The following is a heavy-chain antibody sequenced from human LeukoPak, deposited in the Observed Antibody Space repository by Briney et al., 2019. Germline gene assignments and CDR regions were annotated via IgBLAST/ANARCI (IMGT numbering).Heavy chain of an antibody. D-gene: IGHD2-8*01. CDR2: IYYSGST. V-gene: IGHV4-59*01. CDR3: ARGKLIPEFDY. Sequence: SETLSLTCTVSGGSISSYYWSWIRQPPGKGLEWIGYIYYSGSTNYNPSLKSRVTISVDTSKNQFSLKLSSVTAADTAVYYCARGKLIPEFDYWGQGTLVTVPS. CDR1: GGSISSYY. J-gene: IGHJ4*02.